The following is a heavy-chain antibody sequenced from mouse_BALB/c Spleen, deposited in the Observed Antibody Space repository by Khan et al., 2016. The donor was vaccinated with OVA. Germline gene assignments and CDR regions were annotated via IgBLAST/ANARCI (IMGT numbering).Heavy chain of an antibody. CDR3: ARGRGEYRFAY. D-gene: IGHD2-10*02. Sequence: QVQLQQSGAELVRPGVSVKISCKGSGYTFTDYAMHWVKQSHAKSLEWIGVISTHYGDASYNQKFKGKATMTVDKSSSTAYMDLARLTSEDSAIYYCARGRGEYRFAYWGQGTLVTVSA. J-gene: IGHJ3*01. V-gene: IGHV1S137*01. CDR2: ISTHYGDA. CDR1: GYTFTDYA.